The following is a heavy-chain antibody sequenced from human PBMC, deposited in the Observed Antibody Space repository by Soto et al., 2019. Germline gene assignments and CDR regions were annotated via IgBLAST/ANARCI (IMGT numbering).Heavy chain of an antibody. Sequence: GGSLRLSCAASGFTVSSNYMSWVCQAPGKGLEWVSVIYSGGSTYYADSVKGRFTISRDNSKNTLYLQMNSLRAEDTAVYYCARDSYSSSSTTPYYYYYYMDVWGKGTTVTVSS. CDR1: GFTVSSNY. CDR3: ARDSYSSSSTTPYYYYYYMDV. V-gene: IGHV3-66*01. J-gene: IGHJ6*03. CDR2: IYSGGST. D-gene: IGHD6-13*01.